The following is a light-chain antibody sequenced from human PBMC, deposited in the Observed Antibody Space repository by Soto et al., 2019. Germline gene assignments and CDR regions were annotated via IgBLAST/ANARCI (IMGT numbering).Light chain of an antibody. CDR1: QSLLYSFNNKNY. J-gene: IGKJ1*01. CDR3: QQYYSIPPWT. V-gene: IGKV4-1*01. Sequence: DIVMTQSPDSLAVFLGERATINCKSSQSLLYSFNNKNYLAWYQQKPGQPPKLLIYWASTRESGVPDRFSGSGSGTDFTLTISSLQAEDVAVYYCQQYYSIPPWTFGQGTKVDIK. CDR2: WAS.